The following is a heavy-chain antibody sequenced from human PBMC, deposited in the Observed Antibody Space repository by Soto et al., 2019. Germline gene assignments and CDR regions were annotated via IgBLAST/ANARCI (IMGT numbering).Heavy chain of an antibody. Sequence: ASVKVSCKASGYTFNDYYIYWVRQAPGQGLEWMGWMNPNSGNTGYAQKFQGRVTMTRNTSISTAYMELSSLRSEDTAAYYCARELSDRGYYYYYGMDVWGQGTTVTVSS. CDR3: ARELSDRGYYYYYGMDV. CDR1: GYTFNDYY. D-gene: IGHD3-10*01. V-gene: IGHV1-8*02. CDR2: MNPNSGNT. J-gene: IGHJ6*02.